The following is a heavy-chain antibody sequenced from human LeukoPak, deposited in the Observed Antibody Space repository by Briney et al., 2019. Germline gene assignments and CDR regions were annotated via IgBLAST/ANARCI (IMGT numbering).Heavy chain of an antibody. CDR3: ARDHIAIGSAAKKDALDF. V-gene: IGHV4-59*12. CDR2: MDNSGST. CDR1: GGSISSYYY. Sequence: SETLSLTCTVSGGSISSYYYWSWIRQPPGKGLEWIGYMDNSGSTNYNPSLKSRVTISVDRSKNQFFLTLGSVTAADTAVYFCARDHIAIGSAAKKDALDFWGQGTAVTVSS. D-gene: IGHD2-2*01. J-gene: IGHJ3*01.